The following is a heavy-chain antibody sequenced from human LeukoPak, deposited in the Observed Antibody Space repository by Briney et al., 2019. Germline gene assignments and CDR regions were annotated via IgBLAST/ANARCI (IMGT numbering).Heavy chain of an antibody. V-gene: IGHV1-3*02. CDR2: SNSGNGYS. CDR1: GYTFTTYV. Sequence: AAVKVSCKASGYTFTTYVIHWVRQAPGQRLEWMGWSNSGNGYSRYSQEFQGRVTFTRDTSATTSYMELSRLRSEDMAVYYCARGRASWSFDSWGQGTLVTVSS. CDR3: ARGRASWSFDS. D-gene: IGHD6-13*01. J-gene: IGHJ4*02.